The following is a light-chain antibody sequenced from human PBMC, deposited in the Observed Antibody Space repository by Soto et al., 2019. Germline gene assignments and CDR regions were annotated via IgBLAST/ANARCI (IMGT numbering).Light chain of an antibody. J-gene: IGLJ2*01. CDR3: QVWDSGSDQPV. V-gene: IGLV3-21*04. CDR1: NIGSFN. CDR2: YDN. Sequence: SSELTQPPSVSVAPGWTASLTCGGNNIGSFNVHWYQQRPGQAPVLVMYYDNDRPSGIPERFSGSNSRNTATLTISGVEAGDEADYYCQVWDSGSDQPVFGGGTKLTVL.